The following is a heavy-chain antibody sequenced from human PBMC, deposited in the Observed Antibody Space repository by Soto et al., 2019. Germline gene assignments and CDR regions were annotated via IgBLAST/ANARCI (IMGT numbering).Heavy chain of an antibody. CDR3: ARVLHLYYYGMDV. V-gene: IGHV4-31*03. Sequence: SETLALAGTVSGGSISSGGYYWSWILQHPGKGLELIGYTYYSGSTYYNPSLKSRVTISVDTSKNQFSLKLSSVTAADTAVYYCARVLHLYYYGMDVCGQGTTVTVSS. J-gene: IGHJ6*02. CDR1: GGSISSGGYY. CDR2: TYYSGST. D-gene: IGHD1-26*01.